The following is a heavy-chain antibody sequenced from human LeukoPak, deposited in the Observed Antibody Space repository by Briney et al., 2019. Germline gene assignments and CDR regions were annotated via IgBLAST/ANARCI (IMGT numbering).Heavy chain of an antibody. J-gene: IGHJ6*02. Sequence: GGSLRLSCAASGLTFSSYSMNWVRQAPGKGLEWFSSISSSSSYIYYADSVKGRFTISRDNAKNSLYLQMNSLRAEDTAVYYCARDWGYYYYYGMDVWGQGTTVTVSS. D-gene: IGHD3-16*01. V-gene: IGHV3-21*01. CDR1: GLTFSSYS. CDR3: ARDWGYYYYYGMDV. CDR2: ISSSSSYI.